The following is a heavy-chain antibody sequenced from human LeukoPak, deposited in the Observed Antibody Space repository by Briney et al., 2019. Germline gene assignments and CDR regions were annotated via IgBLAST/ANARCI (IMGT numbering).Heavy chain of an antibody. Sequence: ASVKVSCKAPGYTFTSYDINWVRQATGQGLEWMGWMNPNSGNTGYAQKFQGRVTITRNTSISTAYMELSSLRSEDTAVYYCARAQDSNSGYENWGQGTLVTVSS. CDR1: GYTFTSYD. CDR3: ARAQDSNSGYEN. CDR2: MNPNSGNT. V-gene: IGHV1-8*03. D-gene: IGHD5-12*01. J-gene: IGHJ4*02.